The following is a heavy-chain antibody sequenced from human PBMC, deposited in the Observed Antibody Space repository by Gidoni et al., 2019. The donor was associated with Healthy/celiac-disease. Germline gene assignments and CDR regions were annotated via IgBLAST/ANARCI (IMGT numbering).Heavy chain of an antibody. CDR2: IYYSGST. Sequence: QLQLQESGPGLVKPSETLSLTCTVSGGSISSSSYYWGWIRQPPGKGLEWIGSIYYSGSTYYNPSLKSRVTISVDTSKNQFSLKLSSVTAADTAVYYCASGYSYGSYYFDYWGQGTLVTVSS. J-gene: IGHJ4*02. CDR3: ASGYSYGSYYFDY. V-gene: IGHV4-39*01. D-gene: IGHD5-18*01. CDR1: GGSISSSSYY.